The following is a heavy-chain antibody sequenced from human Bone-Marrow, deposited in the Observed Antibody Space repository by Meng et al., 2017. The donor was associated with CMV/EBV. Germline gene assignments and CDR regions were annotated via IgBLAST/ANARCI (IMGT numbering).Heavy chain of an antibody. CDR1: GYTFTSYD. Sequence: SVKVSCKASGYTFTSYDINWVRQATGQGLEWMGGIIPIFGTANYAQKFQGRVTITTDESTSTAYMELSSLRSEDTAVYYCARSDDDYSPTDYWGQGTLVTVSS. V-gene: IGHV1-69*05. CDR2: IIPIFGTA. D-gene: IGHD4-11*01. CDR3: ARSDDDYSPTDY. J-gene: IGHJ4*02.